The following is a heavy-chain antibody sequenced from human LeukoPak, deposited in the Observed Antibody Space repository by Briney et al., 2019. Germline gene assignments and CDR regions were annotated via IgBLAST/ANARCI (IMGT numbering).Heavy chain of an antibody. CDR1: GFTFISYG. CDR3: AKVPYTNTYCGGDCYFDY. Sequence: PGRSLRLSRAVSGFTFISYGMHWVRQAPGKGLEWVAFISYDEKNKYYADSVKGRFTISRDNSKNTLYLQLNSLRAEDTAVYYCAKVPYTNTYCGGDCYFDYWGQGTLVTVSS. V-gene: IGHV3-30*18. J-gene: IGHJ4*02. CDR2: ISYDEKNK. D-gene: IGHD2-21*02.